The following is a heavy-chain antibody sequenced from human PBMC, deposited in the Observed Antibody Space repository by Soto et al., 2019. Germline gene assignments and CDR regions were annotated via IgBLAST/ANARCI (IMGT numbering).Heavy chain of an antibody. J-gene: IGHJ6*02. V-gene: IGHV3-74*01. CDR1: GFTFSSYW. CDR2: INSDGSST. CDR3: ARADLVITMVRPTYYYYGMDV. Sequence: EVQLVESGGGLVQPGGSLRLSCAASGFTFSSYWMQWVRQAPGKGLVWVSRINSDGSSTSYADSVKGRFTISRDNAKNTLYLQMNSLRAEDTAVYYCARADLVITMVRPTYYYYGMDVWGQGTTVTVSS. D-gene: IGHD3-10*01.